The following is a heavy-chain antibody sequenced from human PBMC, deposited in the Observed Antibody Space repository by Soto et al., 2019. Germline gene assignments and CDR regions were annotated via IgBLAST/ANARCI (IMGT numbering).Heavy chain of an antibody. CDR3: SRESSGTYLSSVDY. CDR1: GYSISSGCY. CDR2: IHHSGST. D-gene: IGHD1-26*01. Sequence: SSETLSLTCAVSGYSISSGCYWGWSRQPPGEGLEWIASIHHSGSTYYPPALKSRVTISIDRSSNQFSLKLSTVTAADTAVYYCSRESSGTYLSSVDYWGQGTLVTVSS. V-gene: IGHV4-38-2*02. J-gene: IGHJ4*02.